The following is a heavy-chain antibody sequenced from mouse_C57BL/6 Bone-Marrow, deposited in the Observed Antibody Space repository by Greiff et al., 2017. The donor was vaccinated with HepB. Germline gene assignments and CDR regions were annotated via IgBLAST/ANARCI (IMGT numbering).Heavy chain of an antibody. D-gene: IGHD2-3*01. V-gene: IGHV1-85*01. Sequence: QVQLKQSGPELVKPGASVKLSCKASGYTFTSYDINWVKQRPGQGLEWIGWIYPRDGRTKYNEKFKGKATLTVDTSSSTAYMELHSLTSEDSAVYFGAIDGYYKALWYFDVWGTGTTVTVSS. CDR2: IYPRDGRT. CDR3: AIDGYYKALWYFDV. J-gene: IGHJ1*03. CDR1: GYTFTSYD.